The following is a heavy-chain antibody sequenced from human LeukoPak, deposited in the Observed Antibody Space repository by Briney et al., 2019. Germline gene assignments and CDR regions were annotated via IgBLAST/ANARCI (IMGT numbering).Heavy chain of an antibody. CDR1: GYSISSGYY. V-gene: IGHV4-38-2*01. Sequence: SGTLSLTCAVSGYSISSGYYWGWVRQPPGKGLEWIGSLYQTGSTYYNPSVKSRGTISVDRSKKKFSLKLRSVTAADTAVYYCARVYCSGGSCDSASYYASYYYYYYIDVWGIGTTVTVSS. CDR3: ARVYCSGGSCDSASYYASYYYYYYIDV. J-gene: IGHJ6*03. D-gene: IGHD2-15*01. CDR2: LYQTGST.